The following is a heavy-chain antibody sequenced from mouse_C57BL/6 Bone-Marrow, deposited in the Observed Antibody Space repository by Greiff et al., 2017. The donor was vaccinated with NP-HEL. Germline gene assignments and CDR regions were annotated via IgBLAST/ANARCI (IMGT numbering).Heavy chain of an antibody. V-gene: IGHV5-4*01. CDR2: ISDGGSYT. J-gene: IGHJ3*01. D-gene: IGHD4-1*01. Sequence: EVQLQESGGGLVKPGGSLKLSCAASGFTFSSYAMSWVRQTPEKRLEWVATISDGGSYTYYPDNVKGRFTISRDNAKNNLYLQMSHLKSEDTAMYYCARDQTVSWFAYWGQGTLVTVSA. CDR1: GFTFSSYA. CDR3: ARDQTVSWFAY.